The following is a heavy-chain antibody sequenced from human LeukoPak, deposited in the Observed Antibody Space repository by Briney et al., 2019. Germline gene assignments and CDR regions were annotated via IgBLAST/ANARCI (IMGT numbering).Heavy chain of an antibody. CDR1: GGSVSSDTSY. Sequence: SETLSLTCTVSGGSVSSDTSYWSWIRHHPGKGLEWIGYIYYSGSTNYNPSLKSRVTISVDTSKNQFSLKLSSVTAADTAVYYCARRRDGYPYYYGMDVWGQGTTVTVSS. CDR2: IYYSGST. J-gene: IGHJ6*02. D-gene: IGHD5-24*01. CDR3: ARRRDGYPYYYGMDV. V-gene: IGHV4-61*01.